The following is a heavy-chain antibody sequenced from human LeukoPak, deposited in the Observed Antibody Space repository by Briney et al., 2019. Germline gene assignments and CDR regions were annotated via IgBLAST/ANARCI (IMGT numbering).Heavy chain of an antibody. CDR2: IYFSGSN. CDR3: ARTNSDSSGYDRLFDY. D-gene: IGHD3-22*01. V-gene: IGHV4-59*08. Sequence: PGTLSLTRTLSVGSTSSYFWSWIGQPPAKGREWIGYIYFSGSNNYDPSHKSRFPIAVDTSKNQFSLKLSSVTAADTAVYYCARTNSDSSGYDRLFDYWGQGTLVTVSS. CDR1: VGSTSSYF. J-gene: IGHJ4*02.